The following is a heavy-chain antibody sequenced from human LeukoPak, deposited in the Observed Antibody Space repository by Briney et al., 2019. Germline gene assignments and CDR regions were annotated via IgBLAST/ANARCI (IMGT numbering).Heavy chain of an antibody. Sequence: SETLSLTCAVYGGSFSGYYWSWIRQPPGKGLEWIGEINHSGSTNYNPSLKSRVTISVDTSKNQFSLKLSSVTAADTAVYDCARGVCGHDYVWGSYRRAPRFEYSGQGTLVTVSS. CDR3: ARGVCGHDYVWGSYRRAPRFEY. V-gene: IGHV4-34*01. D-gene: IGHD3-16*02. CDR1: GGSFSGYY. CDR2: INHSGST. J-gene: IGHJ4*02.